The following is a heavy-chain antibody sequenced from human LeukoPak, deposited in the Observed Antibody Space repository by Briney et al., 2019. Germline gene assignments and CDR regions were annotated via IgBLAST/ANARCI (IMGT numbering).Heavy chain of an antibody. V-gene: IGHV1-8*01. CDR2: MNPNSGNT. CDR1: GYTFTSYD. D-gene: IGHD6-13*01. J-gene: IGHJ4*02. Sequence: ASVKVSCKTSGYTFTSYDINWVRQATGQGLEWMGWMNPNSGNTDYAQKFQGRVTMTRNTSISTAYMELSSLRSEDTAVYYCARDLMGIAYRGAFYYWGQGTLVTVSS. CDR3: ARDLMGIAYRGAFYY.